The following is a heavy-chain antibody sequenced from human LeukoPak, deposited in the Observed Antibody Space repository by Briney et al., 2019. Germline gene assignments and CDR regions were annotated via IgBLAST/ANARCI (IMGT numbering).Heavy chain of an antibody. Sequence: SETLSLTCTVSGGSISSYYWSWIRQPPGKGLEWIGYIYYSGSTNYNPSLKSRVTISVDTSKNQFSLKLSSVTAADTAVYYCARAYSSSRILDYWGQGTLVTVSS. D-gene: IGHD6-6*01. J-gene: IGHJ4*02. CDR1: GGSISSYY. CDR2: IYYSGST. V-gene: IGHV4-59*01. CDR3: ARAYSSSRILDY.